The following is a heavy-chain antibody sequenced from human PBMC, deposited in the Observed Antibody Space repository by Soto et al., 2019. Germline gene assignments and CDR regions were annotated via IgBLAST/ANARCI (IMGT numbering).Heavy chain of an antibody. CDR1: GFTFSSYS. D-gene: IGHD3-9*01. J-gene: IGHJ3*02. Sequence: EVQLVESGGGLVQPGGSLRLSCAASGFTFSSYSMNWVRQAPGKGLEWVSYISSSSSTIYYADSVKGRFTISRDNAKNSLDLQMNSLRAEDTAVYYCARDFFPTYYDILLYSWGAFDIWGQGTMVTVSS. CDR2: ISSSSSTI. V-gene: IGHV3-48*01. CDR3: ARDFFPTYYDILLYSWGAFDI.